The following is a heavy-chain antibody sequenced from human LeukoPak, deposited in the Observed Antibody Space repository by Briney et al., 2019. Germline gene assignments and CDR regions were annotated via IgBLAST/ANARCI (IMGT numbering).Heavy chain of an antibody. CDR2: FDPEDGQA. J-gene: IGHJ3*01. D-gene: IGHD6-19*01. V-gene: IGHV1-24*01. Sequence: ASVKVSCKVSGYTLTELSMHWVRQAPGKGLEWMGGFDPEDGQAIYAQKFEGRVALTEDTSTDTAYMELYSLTSEDTAVYYCATATGFTSGDAFNVWGQGRVVTVSS. CDR3: ATATGFTSGDAFNV. CDR1: GYTLTELS.